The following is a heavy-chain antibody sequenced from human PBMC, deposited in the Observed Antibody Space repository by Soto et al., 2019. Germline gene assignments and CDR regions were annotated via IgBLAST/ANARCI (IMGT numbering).Heavy chain of an antibody. CDR3: AHPRGFGVFDAYDI. Sequence: GGSLRRVCAASGFTFSTYAMSWGRQAPGKGLEWVSAISNSGGTIYYADSVQGRFTISRDNSLNTLFLQMHSLRIEDTAVYYCAHPRGFGVFDAYDIWGQGTMVTVS. D-gene: IGHD3-10*01. V-gene: IGHV3-23*01. J-gene: IGHJ3*02. CDR1: GFTFSTYA. CDR2: ISNSGGTI.